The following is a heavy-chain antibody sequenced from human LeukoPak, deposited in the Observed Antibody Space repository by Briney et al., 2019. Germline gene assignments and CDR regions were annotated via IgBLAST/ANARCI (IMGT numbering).Heavy chain of an antibody. J-gene: IGHJ4*02. Sequence: KPSETLSLTCTVSGYSISSGYYWGWIRQPPGKGLEWIGSIYHSGSTYYNPSLKSRVTISVDTSKNQFSLKLSPVTAADTAVYYCARDFPGYCSSTSCYSWGQGTLVTVSS. CDR2: IYHSGST. CDR3: ARDFPGYCSSTSCYS. V-gene: IGHV4-38-2*02. CDR1: GYSISSGYY. D-gene: IGHD2-2*02.